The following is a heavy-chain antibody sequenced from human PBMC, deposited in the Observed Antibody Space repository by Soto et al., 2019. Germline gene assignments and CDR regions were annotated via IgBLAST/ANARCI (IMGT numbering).Heavy chain of an antibody. CDR3: ARTAAAGKYYYGMDV. CDR1: GYSFTSYW. Sequence: PGESLKISCKGSGYSFTSYWIGWVRQMPGKGLEWMGIIYPGDSDTRYSPSFQGQVTISADKSISTAYLQWSSLKASDTAMYYCARTAAAGKYYYGMDVWGQGTTITVSS. V-gene: IGHV5-51*01. CDR2: IYPGDSDT. D-gene: IGHD6-13*01. J-gene: IGHJ6*02.